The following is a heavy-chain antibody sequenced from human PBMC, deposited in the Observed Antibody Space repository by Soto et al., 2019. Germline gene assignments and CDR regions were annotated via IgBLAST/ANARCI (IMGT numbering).Heavy chain of an antibody. CDR3: AKDRDYYGSGSYIDY. V-gene: IGHV3-23*01. CDR2: ISGSGGST. CDR1: GFTFSSYA. D-gene: IGHD3-10*01. Sequence: EVQLLESGGGLVQPGGSLRLSCAASGFTFSSYAMSWVRQAPGKRLEWVSAISGSGGSTYYADSVKGRFTISRDNSKNTLYLQTNSLRAADTAVYYCAKDRDYYGSGSYIDYWGQGTLVTVSS. J-gene: IGHJ4*02.